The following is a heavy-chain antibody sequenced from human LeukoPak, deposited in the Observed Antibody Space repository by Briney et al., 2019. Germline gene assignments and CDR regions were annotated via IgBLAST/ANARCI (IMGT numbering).Heavy chain of an antibody. V-gene: IGHV4-59*12. CDR3: ARPPIIGDYGAFDI. CDR1: GGSISSYY. CDR2: IYYSGIT. J-gene: IGHJ3*02. Sequence: WETLSLTCTVSGGSISSYYWSWIRQPPGKGLEWIGYIYYSGITYYNPSLKSRVTISVDRSKNQFSLKLSSVTAADTAVYYCARPPIIGDYGAFDIWGQGTMVTVSS. D-gene: IGHD4-17*01.